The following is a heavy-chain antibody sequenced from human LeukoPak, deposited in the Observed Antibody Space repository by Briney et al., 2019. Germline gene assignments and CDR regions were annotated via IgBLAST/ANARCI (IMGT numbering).Heavy chain of an antibody. CDR1: GDSISSYY. CDR3: AREERVRYFDWSLYYYYYYMDV. J-gene: IGHJ6*03. Sequence: SETLSFTCTVSGDSISSYYWSWIRQPPGKGLEWIGYIYYSGSTNYNPSLKSRVTISVDTSKNQFSLKLSSVTAADTAVYYCAREERVRYFDWSLYYYYYYMDVWGKGTTVTVSS. D-gene: IGHD3-9*01. CDR2: IYYSGST. V-gene: IGHV4-59*12.